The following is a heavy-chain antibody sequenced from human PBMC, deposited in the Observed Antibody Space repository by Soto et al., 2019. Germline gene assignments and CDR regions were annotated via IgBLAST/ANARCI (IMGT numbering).Heavy chain of an antibody. CDR2: IIPLFNTP. Sequence: QVQLMQSGAEVKKPGSSAKVSCKASGGTFNTYAFTWVRQAPGQGLEWMGGIIPLFNTPDYAQKFQGRLTLTADESTTTDFWALGGLRSDDTAVYFCGLESTWDRLGYFYGVDVGGLWTLVTVSS. CDR3: GLESTWDRLGYFYGVDV. CDR1: GGTFNTYA. V-gene: IGHV1-69*01. J-gene: IGHJ3*01. D-gene: IGHD3-3*01.